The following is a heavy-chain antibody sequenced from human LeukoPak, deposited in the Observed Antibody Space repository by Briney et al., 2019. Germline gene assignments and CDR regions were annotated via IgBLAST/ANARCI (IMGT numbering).Heavy chain of an antibody. CDR1: GVSISSYY. Sequence: SETLSLTCTVSGVSISSYYWSWIRQPPGKGLEWIGYIYYSGSTNYNPSLKSRVTISVDTSKNQFSLKLSSVTAADTAVYYCARDTSYYDFWSGGPDYYGMDVWGQGTTVTVSS. CDR2: IYYSGST. V-gene: IGHV4-59*01. D-gene: IGHD3-3*01. J-gene: IGHJ6*02. CDR3: ARDTSYYDFWSGGPDYYGMDV.